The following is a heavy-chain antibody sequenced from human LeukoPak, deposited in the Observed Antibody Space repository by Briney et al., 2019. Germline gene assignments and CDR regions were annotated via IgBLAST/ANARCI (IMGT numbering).Heavy chain of an antibody. CDR3: ARDGYPGSGWTL. D-gene: IGHD6-19*01. Sequence: SETLSLTCTVSGGSISSYYWSWIRQPPGKGLEWIGYIYYSGSTNYNPSLKSRVTISVDTSKNQFSLKLSSVTAADTAVYYCARDGYPGSGWTLWGQGTLVTVSS. CDR2: IYYSGST. J-gene: IGHJ4*02. CDR1: GGSISSYY. V-gene: IGHV4-59*01.